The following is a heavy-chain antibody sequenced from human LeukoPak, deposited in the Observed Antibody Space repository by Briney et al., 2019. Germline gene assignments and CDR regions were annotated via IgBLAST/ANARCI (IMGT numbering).Heavy chain of an antibody. CDR1: GGSLSRYY. J-gene: IGHJ4*02. CDR3: SRKFDY. Sequence: SETLSLTCTASGGSLSRYYLSWIRQPPGKGLEWIGDMYYSGSTKYYPSLKSRVTISVDTYTNQFSLKLITVTAADTTVYYCSRKFDYWGQGRLVTVSS. V-gene: IGHV4-59*12. CDR2: MYYSGST.